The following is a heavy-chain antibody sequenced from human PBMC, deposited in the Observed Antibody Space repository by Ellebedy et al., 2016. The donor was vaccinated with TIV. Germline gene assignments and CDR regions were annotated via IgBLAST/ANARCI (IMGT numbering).Heavy chain of an antibody. D-gene: IGHD3-3*01. Sequence: SETLSLXCTVSGGSISSYYWSWIRQPAGKGLEWIGRIYTSGSTNYNPSLKSRVTISVNTSKNQFSLKLSSVTAADTAVYYCARGPVSDYDFWSGYYSSYYYMDVWGKGTTVTVSS. CDR2: IYTSGST. V-gene: IGHV4-4*07. CDR1: GGSISSYY. J-gene: IGHJ6*03. CDR3: ARGPVSDYDFWSGYYSSYYYMDV.